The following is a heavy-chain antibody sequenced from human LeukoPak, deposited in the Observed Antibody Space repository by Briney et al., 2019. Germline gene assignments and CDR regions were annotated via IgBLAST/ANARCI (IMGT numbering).Heavy chain of an antibody. CDR2: ISGSGGST. CDR3: AKYLTLRGYSYGLDY. V-gene: IGHV3-23*01. CDR1: GFTFSSYA. J-gene: IGHJ4*02. Sequence: GGSLSLSCAASGFTFSSYAMSWVRQAPGKGLEWVSAISGSGGSTYYADSVKGRFTISRDNSKNTLYLQMNSLRAEDTAVYYCAKYLTLRGYSYGLDYWGQGTLVTVSS. D-gene: IGHD5-18*01.